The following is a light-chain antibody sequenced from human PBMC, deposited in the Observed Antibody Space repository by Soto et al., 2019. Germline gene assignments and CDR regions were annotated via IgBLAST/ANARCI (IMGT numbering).Light chain of an antibody. CDR3: QVWYSSSDPLV. Sequence: SYELTQPPSVSVAPGQTARITCGGNNIRTNSVNWYQQRPGQAPVLVVYADSDRPSGIPERFSGSNSENTATLTISRVEAGDEADYHCQVWYSSSDPLVFGGGTKVTVL. V-gene: IGLV3-21*02. J-gene: IGLJ2*01. CDR2: ADS. CDR1: NIRTNS.